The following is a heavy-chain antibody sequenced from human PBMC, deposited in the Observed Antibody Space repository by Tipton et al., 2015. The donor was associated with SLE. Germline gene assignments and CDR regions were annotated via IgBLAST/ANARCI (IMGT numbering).Heavy chain of an antibody. V-gene: IGHV3-23*01. CDR2: ISGGGGST. D-gene: IGHD3-16*01. CDR1: GFTFSNYG. Sequence: SLRLSCAASGFTFSNYGMHWVRQAPGKGLEWVSGISGGGGSTKYADFVRGRFSISRDNSKNTLYLQMNNVRAEDTATYYCAKDRDYVWGTFRPHWGQGTLVSVSS. J-gene: IGHJ4*02. CDR3: AKDRDYVWGTFRPH.